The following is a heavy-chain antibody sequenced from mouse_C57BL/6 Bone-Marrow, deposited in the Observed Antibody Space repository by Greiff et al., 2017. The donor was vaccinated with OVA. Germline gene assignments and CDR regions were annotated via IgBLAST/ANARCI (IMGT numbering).Heavy chain of an antibody. CDR1: GFSLSTSGMG. J-gene: IGHJ2*01. D-gene: IGHD2-4*01. Sequence: QVTLKVSGPGILQSSQTLSLTCSFSGFSLSTSGMGVSWIRRPSGKGLEWLAHIYWADDKRYNPSLKSRLTISKDNSRKQVFLKITSVDTADTATYYCARRVPYEYDYCDYWGQGTTLTVSS. CDR2: IYWADDK. CDR3: ARRVPYEYDYCDY. V-gene: IGHV8-12*01.